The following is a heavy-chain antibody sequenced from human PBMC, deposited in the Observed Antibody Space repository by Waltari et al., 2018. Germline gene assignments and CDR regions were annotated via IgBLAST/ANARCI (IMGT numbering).Heavy chain of an antibody. D-gene: IGHD3-10*01. CDR2: MYAGGST. V-gene: IGHV3-23*03. CDR1: GFTFTNHA. J-gene: IGHJ6*03. Sequence: EVQLLESGGGLVQPGGSLRLSCAASGFTFTNHAMSWVVQAPGTGLGWCSVMYAGGSTYSADSVNGLCTISRDNSKNALYRHMNNVKTEDAAIYYCAKDSITTYYGAGQGDDMDVWGKGTTVSVSS. CDR3: AKDSITTYYGAGQGDDMDV.